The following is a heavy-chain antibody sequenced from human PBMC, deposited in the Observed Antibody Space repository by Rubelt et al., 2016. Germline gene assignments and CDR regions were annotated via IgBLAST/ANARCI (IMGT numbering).Heavy chain of an antibody. CDR2: IYYSGST. CDR1: GGSISSSSYY. J-gene: IGHJ4*02. Sequence: QLQLQESGPGLVKPSETLSLTCTVSGGSISSSSYYWGWIRQPPGKGLEWIGSIYYSGSTYYNPSLKSRATRSVDPSKNQFSPERSSVSAADTAVYYCARDPRAGTNSFDYWGQGTLVTVSS. CDR3: ARDPRAGTNSFDY. D-gene: IGHD1-7*01. V-gene: IGHV4-39*07.